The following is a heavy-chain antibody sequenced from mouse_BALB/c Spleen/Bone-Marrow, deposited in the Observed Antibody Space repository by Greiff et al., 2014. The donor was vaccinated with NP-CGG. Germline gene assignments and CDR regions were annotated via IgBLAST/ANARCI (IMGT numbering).Heavy chain of an antibody. CDR2: IYPGSGST. V-gene: IGHV1S22*01. CDR1: GYTFTSYW. Sequence: LQQSGSELVRPGASVKLSCKASGYTFTSYWMHWVKQRHGQGLEWIGNIYPGSGSTNYDEKFKSKGTLTVDTSSSTAYMHLSSLASEASAVYYCTRDEIRRGYYYAVDYWGQGTPVTVSS. CDR3: TRDEIRRGYYYAVDY. J-gene: IGHJ4*01. D-gene: IGHD2-12*01.